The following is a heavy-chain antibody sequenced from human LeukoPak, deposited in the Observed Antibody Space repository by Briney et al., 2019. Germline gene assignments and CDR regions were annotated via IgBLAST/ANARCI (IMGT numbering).Heavy chain of an antibody. CDR1: GFTFSSYE. CDR3: ARGGYGSGSQYNYGMDV. D-gene: IGHD3-10*01. J-gene: IGHJ6*02. V-gene: IGHV3-48*03. Sequence: GGSLRLSCAASGFTFSSYEMNWVRQAPGKGLEWVSYISSSGSTIYYADSVKGRFTISRDNAKNSLYLQMNSLRAEDTAVYYCARGGYGSGSQYNYGMDVWGQGTTVTVSS. CDR2: ISSSGSTI.